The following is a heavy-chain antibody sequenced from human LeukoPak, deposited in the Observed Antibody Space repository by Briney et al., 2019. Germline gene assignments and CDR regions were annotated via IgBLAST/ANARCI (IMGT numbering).Heavy chain of an antibody. D-gene: IGHD2-2*01. Sequence: GSLRLSCVASGFTFSSYWMSWIRQPPGKGLEWIGEINHSGSTNYNPSLKSRVTISVDTSKNQFSLKLSSVTAADTAVYYCATEYRYFDYWGQGTLVTVSS. V-gene: IGHV4-34*08. CDR1: GFTFSSYW. J-gene: IGHJ4*02. CDR3: ATEYRYFDY. CDR2: INHSGST.